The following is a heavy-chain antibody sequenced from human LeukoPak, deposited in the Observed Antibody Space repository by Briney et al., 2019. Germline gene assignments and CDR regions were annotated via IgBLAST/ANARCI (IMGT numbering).Heavy chain of an antibody. D-gene: IGHD3-22*01. J-gene: IGHJ4*02. CDR2: ISYDGSNK. CDR3: ARGYYYDSSGSPFDY. V-gene: IGHV3-30-3*01. CDR1: GFTFSSYA. Sequence: GGSLRLSCAASGFTFSSYAMHWVRQAPGKGLEWVAVISYDGSNKYYADSVKGRFTISRDNSKNTLYLQMNSLRAEDTAVYYCARGYYYDSSGSPFDYWGQGTLVTVSS.